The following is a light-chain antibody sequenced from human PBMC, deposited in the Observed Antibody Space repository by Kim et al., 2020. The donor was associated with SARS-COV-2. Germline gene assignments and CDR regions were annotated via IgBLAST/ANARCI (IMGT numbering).Light chain of an antibody. CDR1: NIGSKS. CDR2: YDS. V-gene: IGLV3-21*04. J-gene: IGLJ3*02. Sequence: APGKTARITCGGNNIGSKSVHWYQQKPGQAPVLVIYYDSDRPSGIPERFSGSNSGNTATLTISMVEAGDEADYYCQVWDSSSDHRVFGGGTKLTVL. CDR3: QVWDSSSDHRV.